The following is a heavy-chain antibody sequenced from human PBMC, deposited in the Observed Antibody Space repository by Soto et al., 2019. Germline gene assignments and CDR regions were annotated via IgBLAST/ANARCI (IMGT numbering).Heavy chain of an antibody. D-gene: IGHD6-13*01. Sequence: SETLSLTCAVSGGYIRSSNWWSWVRQPPGKGLEWIGEIYHSGSTNYNPSLKSRVTISVDKSKNQFSLKLNSLTAADTAVYYCARCIAAAGPIDYWGQGTLVTV. V-gene: IGHV4-4*02. J-gene: IGHJ4*02. CDR1: GGYIRSSNW. CDR3: ARCIAAAGPIDY. CDR2: IYHSGST.